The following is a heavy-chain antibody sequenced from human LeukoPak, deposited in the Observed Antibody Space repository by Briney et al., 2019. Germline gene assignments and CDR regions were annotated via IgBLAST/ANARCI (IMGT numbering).Heavy chain of an antibody. V-gene: IGHV3-48*01. J-gene: IGHJ3*02. Sequence: GGSLRLSCAASGFTFSSYEMNWVRQAPGKGLEWVSYISSSSSTMYYADSVKGRFSISRDNAKKSLYLQMNSLRAEDTAVYYCARDHHRRLYDSQARDTFDIWGQGTMVTVSS. D-gene: IGHD3-22*01. CDR1: GFTFSSYE. CDR2: ISSSSSTM. CDR3: ARDHHRRLYDSQARDTFDI.